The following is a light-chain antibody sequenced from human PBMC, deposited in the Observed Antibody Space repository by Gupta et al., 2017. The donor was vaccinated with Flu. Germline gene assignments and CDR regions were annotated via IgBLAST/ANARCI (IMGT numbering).Light chain of an antibody. CDR3: CSYAGSTGV. CDR1: SSDVGGYNY. Sequence: SSLTQPCPSSGSPGPAATLSRTGTSSDVGGYNYVSWYQQHPGKAPKLVIYDVNRRPSGVPDRFSGSKSGNTASLTISGLQAEDEADYYCCSYAGSTGVFGTGTKVTVL. V-gene: IGLV2-11*01. J-gene: IGLJ1*01. CDR2: DVN.